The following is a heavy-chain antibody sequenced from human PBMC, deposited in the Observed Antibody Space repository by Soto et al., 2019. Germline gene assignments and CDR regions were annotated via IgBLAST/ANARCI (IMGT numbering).Heavy chain of an antibody. D-gene: IGHD3-22*01. CDR3: AKLGYYYDSSGYYSSVDY. Sequence: GGSLRLSCAASGFTFSSYAMSWVRQAPGKGLEWVSAISGSGGSTYYADSVKGRFTISRDNSKNTLYLQMNSLRAEDTAVYYCAKLGYYYDSSGYYSSVDYWGQGTLVTVSS. CDR2: ISGSGGST. V-gene: IGHV3-23*01. J-gene: IGHJ4*02. CDR1: GFTFSSYA.